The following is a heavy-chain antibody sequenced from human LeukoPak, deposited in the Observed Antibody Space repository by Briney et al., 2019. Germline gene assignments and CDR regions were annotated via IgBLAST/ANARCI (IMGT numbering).Heavy chain of an antibody. J-gene: IGHJ4*02. D-gene: IGHD3-3*01. V-gene: IGHV4-39*07. CDR3: ARDPVTYYDFWSGYGGFGYFDY. Sequence: SETLSLTCTVSGGSISSSSYYWGWIRQPPGKGLEWIGGIYYSGSTYYNPSLKSRVTISVDTSKNQFSLKLSSVTAADTAVYYCARDPVTYYDFWSGYGGFGYFDYWGQGTLVTVSS. CDR1: GGSISSSSYY. CDR2: IYYSGST.